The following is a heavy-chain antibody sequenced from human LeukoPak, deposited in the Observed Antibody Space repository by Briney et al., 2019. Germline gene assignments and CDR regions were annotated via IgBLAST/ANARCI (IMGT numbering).Heavy chain of an antibody. V-gene: IGHV4-39*01. CDR3: ARQVTFGYAFAYYFDY. CDR2: IHNSEST. J-gene: IGHJ4*02. CDR1: GGSISTSSYY. Sequence: SETLSLTCTVSGGSISTSSYYWGWIRQPPGKGLEWIGNIHNSESTYYNPSLKSRVTMSVDTPKNQFSLKLSSVTAADTAVYYCARQVTFGYAFAYYFDYWGQGSLVTVSS. D-gene: IGHD5-18*01.